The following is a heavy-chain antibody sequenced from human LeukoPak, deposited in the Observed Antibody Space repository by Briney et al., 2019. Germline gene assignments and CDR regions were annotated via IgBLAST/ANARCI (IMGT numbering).Heavy chain of an antibody. CDR2: ISSSSSYI. CDR1: GFTFSSYG. J-gene: IGHJ4*02. D-gene: IGHD3-22*01. Sequence: GRSLRLSCAASGFTFSSYGMHWVRQAPGKGLEWVSSISSSSSYIYYADSVKGRFTISRDNAKNSLYLQMNSLRAEDTAVYYCAREEYYYDSSGYHLFDYWGQGTLVTVSS. CDR3: AREEYYYDSSGYHLFDY. V-gene: IGHV3-21*01.